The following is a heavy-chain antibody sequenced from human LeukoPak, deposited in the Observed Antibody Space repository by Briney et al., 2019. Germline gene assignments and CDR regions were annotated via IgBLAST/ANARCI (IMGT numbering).Heavy chain of an antibody. Sequence: GGSLRLSCAASGFTFDDYTMHWVRQAPGKGLEWVSAISGSGGSTYYADSVKGRFTISRDNSKNTLYLQMNSLRAEDTAVYYCAKAVQFNWFDPWGQGTLVTVSS. D-gene: IGHD6-6*01. CDR1: GFTFDDYT. CDR2: ISGSGGST. CDR3: AKAVQFNWFDP. V-gene: IGHV3-23*01. J-gene: IGHJ5*02.